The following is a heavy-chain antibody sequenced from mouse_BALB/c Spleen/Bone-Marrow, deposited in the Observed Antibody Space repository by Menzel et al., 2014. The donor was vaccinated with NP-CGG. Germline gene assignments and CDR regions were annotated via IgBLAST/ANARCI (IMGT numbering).Heavy chain of an antibody. CDR1: GYTFXSYY. V-gene: IGHV1S56*01. CDR3: ARSYDYDGNYAMDY. D-gene: IGHD2-4*01. J-gene: IGHJ4*01. Sequence: LVESGPELVKPGASVRISCKASGYTFXSYYTHWVKQRPGQGLEWIGWIYPGNVNTKYNEKFKGKATLTADKSSSTAYMQVSSLTSEDSAVYFCARSYDYDGNYAMDYWGQGTSVTVSS. CDR2: IYPGNVNT.